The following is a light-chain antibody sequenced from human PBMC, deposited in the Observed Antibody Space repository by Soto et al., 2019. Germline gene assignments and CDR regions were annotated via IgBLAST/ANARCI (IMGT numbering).Light chain of an antibody. V-gene: IGLV2-8*01. CDR2: EVS. J-gene: IGLJ2*01. Sequence: QSALTQPPSASGSPGQSVTISCTGTSSDLGGYNFVSWYQQYPGKAPKLMIYEVSKRPSGVPDRFSGSKSGHTASLTVSGLQAEDEADYYCSSYAGNNNLIFGGGTKVTVL. CDR3: SSYAGNNNLI. CDR1: SSDLGGYNF.